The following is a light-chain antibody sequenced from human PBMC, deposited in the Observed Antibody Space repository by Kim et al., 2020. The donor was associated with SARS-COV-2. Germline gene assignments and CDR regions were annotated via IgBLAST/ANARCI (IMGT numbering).Light chain of an antibody. CDR3: QRYNVSPLT. CDR2: DAS. J-gene: IGKJ5*01. Sequence: DIKMTQSPSSLSAYVGDRVTITCRASVDINRDVAWYQQKPGKVPKVLIYDASTLHSGAPSRFSGGGSGTDFTLTISSLQPEDAAVYYCQRYNVSPLTFGPGTRLEIK. V-gene: IGKV1-27*01. CDR1: VDINRD.